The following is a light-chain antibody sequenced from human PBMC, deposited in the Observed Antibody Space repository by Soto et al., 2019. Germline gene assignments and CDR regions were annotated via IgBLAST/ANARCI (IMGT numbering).Light chain of an antibody. V-gene: IGLV2-23*02. Sequence: QSALTQPASVSGSPGQSIAISCTGNSSGIGTFNLVSWYQQHPGKAPKLIIYEVNKRPSGISSRFSGSKSGNTASLTISGRQAEDEADYYCYSFAGFNTQFGGGTKLTVL. CDR3: YSFAGFNTQ. J-gene: IGLJ2*01. CDR2: EVN. CDR1: SSGIGTFNL.